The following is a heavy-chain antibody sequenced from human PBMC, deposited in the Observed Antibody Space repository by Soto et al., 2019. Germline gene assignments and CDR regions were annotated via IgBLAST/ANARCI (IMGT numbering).Heavy chain of an antibody. Sequence: QVQLVQSGAEVKKPGSSVKVSCKASGGTFSSYTISWVRQAPGQGLEWMGRIIPILGIANYAQKFQGRVTITADKSTRTAHMELSSLRSEDTAVYYCARDRGYCSGGSCESDYWGQGTLVTVSS. V-gene: IGHV1-69*08. CDR3: ARDRGYCSGGSCESDY. D-gene: IGHD2-15*01. CDR2: IIPILGIA. CDR1: GGTFSSYT. J-gene: IGHJ4*02.